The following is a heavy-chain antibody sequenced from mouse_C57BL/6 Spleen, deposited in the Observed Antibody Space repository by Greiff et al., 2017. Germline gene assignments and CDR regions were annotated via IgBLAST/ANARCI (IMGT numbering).Heavy chain of an antibody. CDR3: ARQDSSGYWFAY. J-gene: IGHJ3*01. Sequence: QVQLQQPGAELVKPGASVKMSCKASGYTFTSYWITWVKQRPGQGLEWIGVIYPGSGSTNYNEKLQSKANLPLDPSAITTYMQLSSLTSEDSAVYYVARQDSSGYWFAYWGQWTLVTVSA. CDR2: IYPGSGST. CDR1: GYTFTSYW. D-gene: IGHD3-2*02. V-gene: IGHV1-55*01.